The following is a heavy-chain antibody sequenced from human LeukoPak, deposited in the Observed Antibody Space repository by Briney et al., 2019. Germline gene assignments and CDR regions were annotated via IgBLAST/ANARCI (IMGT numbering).Heavy chain of an antibody. D-gene: IGHD1-7*01. CDR3: ARDANSAFDI. J-gene: IGHJ3*02. V-gene: IGHV4-30-4*08. CDR1: GYSISSGYY. CDR2: IYYSGST. Sequence: SETLSLTCTVSGYSISSGYYWGWIRQPPGKGLEWIGYIYYSGSTYYNPSLKSRVTISVDTSKNQFSLKLSSVTAADTAVYYCARDANSAFDIWGQGTMVTVSS.